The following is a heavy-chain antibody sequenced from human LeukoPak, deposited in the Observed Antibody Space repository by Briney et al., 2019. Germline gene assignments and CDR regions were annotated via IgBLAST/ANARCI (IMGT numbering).Heavy chain of an antibody. D-gene: IGHD6-13*01. CDR1: GFTFSSYA. V-gene: IGHV3-23*01. CDR2: ISGSGGST. CDR3: AKGDYSMDYFDY. J-gene: IGHJ4*02. Sequence: GGSLRLSCAASGFTFSSYAMSWVRQAPGKGLEWVSAISGSGGSTYYADSVKGRFIISRDNSKNTLYLQMNSLRAEDTAVYYCAKGDYSMDYFDYWGQGTLVTVSS.